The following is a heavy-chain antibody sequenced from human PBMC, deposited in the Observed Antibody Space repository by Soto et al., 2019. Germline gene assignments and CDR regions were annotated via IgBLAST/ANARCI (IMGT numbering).Heavy chain of an antibody. CDR2: ISAYNGNT. CDR1: GYTFTSYG. Sequence: ASVKVSCKVSGYTFTSYGISWVRQAPGQGLEWMGWISAYNGNTNYAQKLQGRVTMTTDTSTSTAYMELRSLRSDDTAVYYCARDEYSSSSGLLTLIYYYYGMDVWGQGTTVTVSS. D-gene: IGHD6-6*01. V-gene: IGHV1-18*01. CDR3: ARDEYSSSSGLLTLIYYYYGMDV. J-gene: IGHJ6*02.